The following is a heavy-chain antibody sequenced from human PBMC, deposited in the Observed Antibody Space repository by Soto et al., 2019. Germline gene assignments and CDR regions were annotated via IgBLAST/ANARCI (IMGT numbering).Heavy chain of an antibody. CDR3: AGYSSSSVAYYYYGMDV. Sequence: EVQLLESGGGLVQPGGSLRLSCAAYGFTFSSYALSWVRQAPGKGLEWVSAISGSGGNTYYADSVKGRFTISRDNSKNTVYLQVNSLRAEDTAVYYCAGYSSSSVAYYYYGMDVWGQGTTVTVSS. J-gene: IGHJ6*02. D-gene: IGHD6-6*01. CDR2: ISGSGGNT. CDR1: GFTFSSYA. V-gene: IGHV3-23*01.